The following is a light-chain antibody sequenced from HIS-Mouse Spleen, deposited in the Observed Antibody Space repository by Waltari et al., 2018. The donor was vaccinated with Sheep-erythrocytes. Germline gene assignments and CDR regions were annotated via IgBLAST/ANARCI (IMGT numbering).Light chain of an antibody. CDR1: KLGDKY. Sequence: SSELTQPPSVSVSPGQTASIPCSGDKLGDKYACWYQQKPGQSPVLVIYQDTKRPAGIPGRFSGSNSGNTATLTISGTQAMDEADYYCQAWDSSIVVFGGGTKLTVL. CDR2: QDT. V-gene: IGLV3-1*01. J-gene: IGLJ2*01. CDR3: QAWDSSIVV.